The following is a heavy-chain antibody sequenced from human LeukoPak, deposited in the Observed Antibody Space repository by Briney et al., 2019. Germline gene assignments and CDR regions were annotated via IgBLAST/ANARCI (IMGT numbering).Heavy chain of an antibody. V-gene: IGHV3-30-3*01. J-gene: IGHJ3*02. CDR3: ARVSIVVVPAAMVEDAFDI. Sequence: GGSLRLSCAASGFTFSSYAMHWVRQAPGKGLEWVAVISYDGSNKYYADSVKGRFTISRDNAKNSLYLQMNSLRAEDTAVYYCARVSIVVVPAAMVEDAFDIWGQGTMVTVSS. D-gene: IGHD2-2*01. CDR1: GFTFSSYA. CDR2: ISYDGSNK.